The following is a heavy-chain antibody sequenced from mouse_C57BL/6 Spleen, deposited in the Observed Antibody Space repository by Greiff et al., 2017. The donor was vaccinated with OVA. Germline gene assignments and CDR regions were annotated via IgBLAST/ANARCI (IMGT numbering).Heavy chain of an antibody. J-gene: IGHJ3*01. Sequence: DVQLVESGPGLVKPSQSLSLTCSVTGYSITSGYYWNWIRQFPGNKLEWMGYISYDGSNNYNPSLKNRISITRDTSKNQFFLKLNSVTTEDTATYYCAREDFFAYWGQGTLVTVSA. CDR2: ISYDGSN. CDR1: GYSITSGYY. V-gene: IGHV3-6*01. CDR3: AREDFFAY.